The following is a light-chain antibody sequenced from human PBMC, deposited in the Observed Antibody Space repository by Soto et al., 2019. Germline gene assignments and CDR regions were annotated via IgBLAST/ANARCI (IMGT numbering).Light chain of an antibody. J-gene: IGKJ2*01. CDR3: QRYNDYQYV. CDR1: QSITTC. CDR2: KAI. Sequence: DIQMTQSPSTLSASVGDRVTITCRASQSITTCLAWYQQKPGKAPKLLIYKAINLQSGVPSRFSGSGSGTEFTLTISSLQPDDFGTYYCQRYNDYQYVFGQGTKLDMK. V-gene: IGKV1-5*03.